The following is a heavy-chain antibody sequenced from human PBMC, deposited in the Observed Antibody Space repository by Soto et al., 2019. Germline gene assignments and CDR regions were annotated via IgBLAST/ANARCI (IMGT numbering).Heavy chain of an antibody. CDR3: AKDRRVTNWGLEGDAFDI. V-gene: IGHV3-23*01. Sequence: GGSLRLSCAASGFTFSSYAMSWVRQAPGKGLEWVSAISGSGGSTYYADSVKGRFTISRDNSKNTLYLQMNSPRAEDTAVYYCAKDRRVTNWGLEGDAFDIWGQGTMVTVSS. CDR2: ISGSGGST. D-gene: IGHD7-27*01. J-gene: IGHJ3*02. CDR1: GFTFSSYA.